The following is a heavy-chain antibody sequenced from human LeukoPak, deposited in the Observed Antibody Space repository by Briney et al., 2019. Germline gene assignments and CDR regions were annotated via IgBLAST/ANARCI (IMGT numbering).Heavy chain of an antibody. Sequence: GGSLRLSCAASGFTFSSYAMSWVRQAPGKGLEWVSAISGSGGSTYYADSVKGRFTISRDNSKNTLYLQMNSLRAEDTAVYYCTRVVVRENVGFDYWGQGTLVTVSS. CDR3: TRVVVRENVGFDY. CDR2: ISGSGGST. CDR1: GFTFSSYA. J-gene: IGHJ4*02. D-gene: IGHD3-10*01. V-gene: IGHV3-23*01.